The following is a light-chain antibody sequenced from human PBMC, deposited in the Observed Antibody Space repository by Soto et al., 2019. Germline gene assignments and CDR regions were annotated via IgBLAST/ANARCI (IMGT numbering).Light chain of an antibody. Sequence: NFMLTQPPSVSESPGKTLTISCSRSSGSIASNYVQWYQQRPDSAPTTVIYEDNKRPSGVPDRFSGSTSVNSASLTISGLQADDEADYYCCLYIGATTYVFGTGTKLTVL. J-gene: IGLJ1*01. V-gene: IGLV6-57*04. CDR1: SGSIASNY. CDR2: EDN. CDR3: CLYIGATTYV.